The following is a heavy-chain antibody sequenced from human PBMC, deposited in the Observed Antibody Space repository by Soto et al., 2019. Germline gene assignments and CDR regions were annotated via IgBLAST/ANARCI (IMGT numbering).Heavy chain of an antibody. CDR3: ANDLRSWSGFLWLM. CDR2: IRGSGDEI. J-gene: IGHJ4*02. D-gene: IGHD6-25*01. Sequence: EGQLLESEGGLVQPGGSLRLSCAASGFTFRSYAMSWVRQAPGEGLEWVSSIRGSGDEIFYADSVQCRFTISRDNSKNTLYPQMNSLRVEDTAVYYGANDLRSWSGFLWLMWGQGNLVTVSS. V-gene: IGHV3-23*01. CDR1: GFTFRSYA.